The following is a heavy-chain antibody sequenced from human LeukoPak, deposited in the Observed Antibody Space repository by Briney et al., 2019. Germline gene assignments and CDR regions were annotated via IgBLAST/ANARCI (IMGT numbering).Heavy chain of an antibody. Sequence: GGSLRLSCAASGFTFSSYGMHWVRQAPGKGLEWVAVIWYDGSNKYYADSVKGRFTISRDNSKNTLYLQMNSLRAEDTAVYYCARGDYDFWSGHLNLRNYYYYYMDVWGKGTTVTVSS. J-gene: IGHJ6*03. D-gene: IGHD3-3*01. CDR3: ARGDYDFWSGHLNLRNYYYYYMDV. CDR2: IWYDGSNK. CDR1: GFTFSSYG. V-gene: IGHV3-33*01.